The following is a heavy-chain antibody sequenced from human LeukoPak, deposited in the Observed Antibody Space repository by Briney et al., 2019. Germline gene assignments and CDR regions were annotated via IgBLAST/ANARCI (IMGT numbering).Heavy chain of an antibody. CDR2: ISGSGGST. D-gene: IGHD5-18*01. J-gene: IGHJ4*02. CDR3: AKDSGGYSYGLTFDY. Sequence: GGSLRLSCAASGFTFNTYAMSWVRQAPGKGLEWVSAISGSGGSTYYADSVKGRFTISRDNSKNTLYLQMNSLRAEDTAVYYCAKDSGGYSYGLTFDYWGQGTLVTVSS. V-gene: IGHV3-23*01. CDR1: GFTFNTYA.